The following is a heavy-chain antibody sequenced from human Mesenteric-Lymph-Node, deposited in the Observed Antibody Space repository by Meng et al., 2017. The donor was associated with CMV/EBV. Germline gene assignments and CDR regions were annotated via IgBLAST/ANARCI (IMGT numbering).Heavy chain of an antibody. CDR1: GFTFSSYG. CDR2: IGYDGINE. CDR3: AKDRLEPQYTSRWGADYFSAMDA. Sequence: GGSLRLSCTASGFTFSSYGMHWVRQAPGKGLEWVAFIGYDGINEDYADSVKGRFTISRDTSKSTLYLQLNSLRGEDTAVYHCAKDRLEPQYTSRWGADYFSAMDAWGQGTTVTVSS. V-gene: IGHV3-30*02. D-gene: IGHD6-13*01. J-gene: IGHJ6*02.